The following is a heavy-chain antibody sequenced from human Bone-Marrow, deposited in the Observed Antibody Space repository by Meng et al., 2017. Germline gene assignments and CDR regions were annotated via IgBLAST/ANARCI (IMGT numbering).Heavy chain of an antibody. CDR3: ASLYGDSSVWYLDL. CDR2: IYYSGST. J-gene: IGHJ2*01. CDR1: GGSISSGNHY. Sequence: HVPGQGSGPGLVTPSQTLSLPCPCPGGSISSGNHYWSWIRQHPGKGLEYIGYIYYSGSTYYNPSLKSRVIISVDTSKNQFSLRRNSVTAADTAVYYCASLYGDSSVWYLDLWGRGTLVTVSS. D-gene: IGHD4-17*01. V-gene: IGHV4-31*03.